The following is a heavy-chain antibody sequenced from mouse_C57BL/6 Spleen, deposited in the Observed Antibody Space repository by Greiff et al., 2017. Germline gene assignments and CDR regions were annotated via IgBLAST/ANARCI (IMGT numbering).Heavy chain of an antibody. V-gene: IGHV5-17*01. D-gene: IGHD2-3*01. J-gene: IGHJ4*01. CDR2: ISSGSSTI. CDR1: GFTFSDYG. Sequence: EVKVVESGGGLVKPGGSLKLSCAASGFTFSDYGMHWVRQAPEKGLEWVAYISSGSSTIYYADTVKGRFTISRDNAKNTLFLQMTSLRSEDTAMDYCARRDDGYYGAMDYWGQGTSVTVSS. CDR3: ARRDDGYYGAMDY.